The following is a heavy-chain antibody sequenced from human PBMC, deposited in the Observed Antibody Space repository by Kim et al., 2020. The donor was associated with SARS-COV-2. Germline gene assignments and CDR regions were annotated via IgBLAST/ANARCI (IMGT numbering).Heavy chain of an antibody. V-gene: IGHV4-59*08. D-gene: IGHD3-10*01. CDR2: IYYSGST. Sequence: SETLSLTCTVSGASISNYYWSWIRQPPGKGLEWIGYIYYSGSTNYNPSLKSRVTISVDTSKNQFSLKLSSVTAADTAVYYCASNYHFGSGFDPWGQGTLVTVSS. J-gene: IGHJ5*02. CDR1: GASISNYY. CDR3: ASNYHFGSGFDP.